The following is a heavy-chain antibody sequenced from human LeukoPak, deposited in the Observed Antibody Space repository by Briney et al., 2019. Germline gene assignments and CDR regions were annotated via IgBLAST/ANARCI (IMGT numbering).Heavy chain of an antibody. V-gene: IGHV4-59*08. Sequence: PSETLSLTCTGSGGSISSYYWSWIRQPPGKGLEWIGYIYYSGSTNYDPPLKSRVTISVDTSKNQFSLKLSSVTAADTAVYYCAVLYYDILTRSYYFDYWGQGTLVTVSS. CDR2: IYYSGST. J-gene: IGHJ4*02. CDR3: AVLYYDILTRSYYFDY. CDR1: GGSISSYY. D-gene: IGHD3-9*01.